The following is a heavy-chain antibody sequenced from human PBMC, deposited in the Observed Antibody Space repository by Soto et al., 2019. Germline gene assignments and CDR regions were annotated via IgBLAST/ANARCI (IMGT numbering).Heavy chain of an antibody. V-gene: IGHV4-4*02. CDR2: IYHSGST. CDR3: ARVLAPYYYGSGSYGPDAFDI. D-gene: IGHD3-10*01. Sequence: SETLSLTCAVSGGSISSSNWWSWVRQPPGKGLEWIGEIYHSGSTNYNPSLKSRVTISVDTSKNQFSLKLSSVTAADTAVYYCARVLAPYYYGSGSYGPDAFDIWGQGTMVTVAS. J-gene: IGHJ3*02. CDR1: GGSISSSNW.